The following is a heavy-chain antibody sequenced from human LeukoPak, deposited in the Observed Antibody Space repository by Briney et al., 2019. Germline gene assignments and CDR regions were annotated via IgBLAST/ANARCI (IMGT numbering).Heavy chain of an antibody. CDR1: GFTFSSYA. Sequence: GGSLRLSCVASGFTFSSYAMSWVRQAPGKGLEWVSVISNSGGSTFYADSVKGRFTISRDNSKNTLYLQMSSLRAEHTAVYYCAKRASGSGTSLYYFDYWGQGTLVTVSS. CDR2: ISNSGGST. CDR3: AKRASGSGTSLYYFDY. D-gene: IGHD3-10*01. V-gene: IGHV3-23*01. J-gene: IGHJ4*02.